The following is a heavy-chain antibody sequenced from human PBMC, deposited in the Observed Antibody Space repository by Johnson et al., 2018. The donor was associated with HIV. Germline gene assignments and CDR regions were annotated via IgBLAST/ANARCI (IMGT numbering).Heavy chain of an antibody. V-gene: IGHV3-11*01. J-gene: IGHJ3*02. CDR3: AKEGDSSGPIDAFDI. CDR1: GFTFSDYY. Sequence: QVQLVESGGGLVKPGGSLRLSCAASGFTFSDYYMSWIRQAPGKGLEWVSYISSSGTTIYYADSVKGRFTISRDNSKKTLYLQMNSLRADDTAVYYCAKEGDSSGPIDAFDIWGQGTLVTVSS. CDR2: ISSSGTTI. D-gene: IGHD5-18*01.